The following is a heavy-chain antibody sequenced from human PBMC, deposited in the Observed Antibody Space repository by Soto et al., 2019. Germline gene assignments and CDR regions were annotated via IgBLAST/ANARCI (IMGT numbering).Heavy chain of an antibody. V-gene: IGHV1-2*02. CDR2: INPNSGGT. CDR3: ALSSSPFYGMDV. D-gene: IGHD6-13*01. CDR1: GYTFTGYY. J-gene: IGHJ6*02. Sequence: ASVKVSCKASGYTFTGYYMHWVRQAPGQGLEWMGWINPNSGGTNYAQKFQGRVTMTRDTSISTAYMELSRLRSDDTAVYYCALSSSPFYGMDVRGQGTTVTVSS.